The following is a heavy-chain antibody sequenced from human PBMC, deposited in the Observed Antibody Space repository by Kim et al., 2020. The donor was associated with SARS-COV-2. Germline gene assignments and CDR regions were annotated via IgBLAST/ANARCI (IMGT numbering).Heavy chain of an antibody. CDR3: AKGGSGWYFGFYYYGMDV. V-gene: IGHV3-23*01. J-gene: IGHJ6*02. Sequence: VKGRLTVSRDNSKSTLYLQMHSLRADDTAVYYCAKGGSGWYFGFYYYGMDVWGQGTTVTVSS. D-gene: IGHD6-19*01.